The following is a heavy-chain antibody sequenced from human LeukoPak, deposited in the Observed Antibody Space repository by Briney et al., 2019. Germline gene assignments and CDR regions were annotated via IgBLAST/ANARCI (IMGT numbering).Heavy chain of an antibody. Sequence: QPGGSLRLSCAASGFTFSNYWMHWVRQAPGKGLVWVSRINSDGRSTNYADSVKGRFTISRDNAKNTLYLQMNSLRAEDTAVYYCATWGMTTSYFDYWGQGTLVTVSS. CDR1: GFTFSNYW. J-gene: IGHJ4*02. CDR2: INSDGRST. V-gene: IGHV3-74*01. D-gene: IGHD4-11*01. CDR3: ATWGMTTSYFDY.